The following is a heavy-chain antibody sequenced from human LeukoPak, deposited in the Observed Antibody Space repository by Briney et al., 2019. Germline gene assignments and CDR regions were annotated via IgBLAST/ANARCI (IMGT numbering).Heavy chain of an antibody. J-gene: IGHJ5*02. D-gene: IGHD3-22*01. CDR1: GGSFSGYY. V-gene: IGHV4-34*01. CDR3: ARDSKGTYYYDSSGYYRFDP. CDR2: INHSGST. Sequence: SETLSLTCAVYGGSFSGYYWSWIRQPPGKGLEWIGEINHSGSTNYNPSLKSRVTISVDTSKNQFSLKLSSVTAADTAVYYCARDSKGTYYYDSSGYYRFDPWGQGTLVTVSS.